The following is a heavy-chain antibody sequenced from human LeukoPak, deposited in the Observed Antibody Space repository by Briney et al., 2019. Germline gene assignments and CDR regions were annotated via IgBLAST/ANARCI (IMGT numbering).Heavy chain of an antibody. V-gene: IGHV4-34*01. CDR3: AGTELGYCTVTGCPLES. Sequence: SETLSLTCAVYGGSFSGYYWSWIRQPPGKGLGWIGEINHSGSTKYNPSLKSRVTISVDTSKNQFSLNLRSVTAADTALYFCAGTELGYCTVTGCPLESWGQGTLVTVSS. J-gene: IGHJ4*02. CDR1: GGSFSGYY. CDR2: INHSGST. D-gene: IGHD2-8*02.